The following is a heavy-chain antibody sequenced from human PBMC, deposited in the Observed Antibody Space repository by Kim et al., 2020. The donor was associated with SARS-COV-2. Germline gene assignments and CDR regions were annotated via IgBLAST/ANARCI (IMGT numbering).Heavy chain of an antibody. CDR1: GFTFSDYD. D-gene: IGHD5-18*01. J-gene: IGHJ2*01. CDR3: ESARGALWLLTWYFDL. CDR2: ISSSGSTI. V-gene: IGHV3-11*04. Sequence: GGSLRLSCAASGFTFSDYDMSWIRQAPGKGLEWVSYISSSGSTIYYADSVTGRFTISRDNAKTSLYLQMKSLRAEDTAVYYCESARGALWLLTWYFDLWG.